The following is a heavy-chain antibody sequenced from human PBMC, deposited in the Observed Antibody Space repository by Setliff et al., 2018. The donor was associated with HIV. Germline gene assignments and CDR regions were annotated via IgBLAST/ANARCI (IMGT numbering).Heavy chain of an antibody. Sequence: ASVKVSCKTSGITFSTASFHWVRQAPGQRPEWMGWISAYDGDTKYAQKFHNRLSMTADTSTTTAYMDLRGLTSDDTGVYYCARVGLSAVPFPTVYWGQGTLVTVSS. J-gene: IGHJ4*02. CDR2: ISAYDGDT. CDR3: ARVGLSAVPFPTVY. CDR1: GITFSTAS. V-gene: IGHV1-18*01. D-gene: IGHD4-4*01.